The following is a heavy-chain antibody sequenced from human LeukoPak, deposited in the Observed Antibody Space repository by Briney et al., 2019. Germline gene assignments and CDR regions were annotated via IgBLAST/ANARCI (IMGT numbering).Heavy chain of an antibody. CDR1: GGSISSTTYY. Sequence: ASAALSLTCTVSGGSISSTTYYWAWIRQPPGMGLEWIGSVYYGEPTYYNPSLESRVTISVDTSKNQFSLRLNSVTAADTAVYYCARHEASYFYYYMDVWGAGTTVIVSS. CDR3: ARHEASYFYYYMDV. CDR2: VYYGEPT. V-gene: IGHV4-39*01. J-gene: IGHJ6*03.